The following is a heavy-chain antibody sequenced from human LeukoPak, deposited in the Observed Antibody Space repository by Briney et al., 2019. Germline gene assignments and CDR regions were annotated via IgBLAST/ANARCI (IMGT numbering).Heavy chain of an antibody. CDR2: IYYSGST. V-gene: IGHV4-59*01. J-gene: IGHJ3*02. D-gene: IGHD6-19*01. Sequence: SETLSLTCTVSGGSISSYYWSWVRQPPGKGLEWIGYIYYSGSTNYNPSHKSRVTISVDTSKKQFSLKLSSVTAADTAVYYCARVSSGWYDAFDIWGQGTMVTVSS. CDR1: GGSISSYY. CDR3: ARVSSGWYDAFDI.